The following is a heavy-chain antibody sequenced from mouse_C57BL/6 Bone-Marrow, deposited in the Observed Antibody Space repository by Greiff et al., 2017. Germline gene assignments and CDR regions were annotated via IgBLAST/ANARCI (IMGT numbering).Heavy chain of an antibody. CDR1: GYAFSSSW. Sequence: ESGPELVKPGASVKISCKASGYAFSSSWMNWVKQRPGKGLEWIGRIYPGDGDTNYNGKFKGKATLTADKSSSTAYMQLSSLTSEDSAVYFCARRSYGSSSFAYWGQGTLVTVSA. J-gene: IGHJ3*01. D-gene: IGHD1-1*01. V-gene: IGHV1-82*01. CDR3: ARRSYGSSSFAY. CDR2: IYPGDGDT.